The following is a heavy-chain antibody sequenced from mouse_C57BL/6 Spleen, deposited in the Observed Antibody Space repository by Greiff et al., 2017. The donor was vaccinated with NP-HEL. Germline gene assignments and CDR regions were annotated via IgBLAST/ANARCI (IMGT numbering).Heavy chain of an antibody. J-gene: IGHJ4*01. CDR3: ARDHDGYCDAMDY. V-gene: IGHV5-4*01. CDR1: GFTFSSYA. D-gene: IGHD2-3*01. Sequence: EVQLVESGGGLVKPGGSLKLSCAASGFTFSSYAMSWVRQTPEKRLEWVATISDGGSYTYYPDNVKGRFTISRDNAKNNMYLQMSHLKSEDTAMYYYARDHDGYCDAMDYWGQGTSVTVSS. CDR2: ISDGGSYT.